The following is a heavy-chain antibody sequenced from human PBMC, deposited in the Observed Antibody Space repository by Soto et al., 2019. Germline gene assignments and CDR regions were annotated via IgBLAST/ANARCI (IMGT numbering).Heavy chain of an antibody. J-gene: IGHJ5*02. CDR2: IYHSGST. V-gene: IGHV4-31*03. D-gene: IGHD7-27*01. Sequence: QVQLQESGPGLLKPSQTLSLSCTVSGDSISSGGYYWSWIRQHPGEGLEWIGYIYHSGSTYYNPFLHSRVTISVDTTKNQFSLKLNAVTAADTAVYYCARAWRANSDWFDPWGQGTLVTVSS. CDR3: ARAWRANSDWFDP. CDR1: GDSISSGGYY.